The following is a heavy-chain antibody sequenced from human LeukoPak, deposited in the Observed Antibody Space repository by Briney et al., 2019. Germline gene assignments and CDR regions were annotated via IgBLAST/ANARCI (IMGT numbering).Heavy chain of an antibody. CDR3: ARDLYCSGGSCYLFDY. Sequence: ASAKVSCKASGYTFTSYGISWVRQAPGQGLEWMGWISAYNGNTNYAQKLQGRVTITRDTSASTAYMELSSLRSEDTAVYYCARDLYCSGGSCYLFDYWGQGTLVTVSS. CDR1: GYTFTSYG. V-gene: IGHV1-18*01. J-gene: IGHJ4*02. D-gene: IGHD2-15*01. CDR2: ISAYNGNT.